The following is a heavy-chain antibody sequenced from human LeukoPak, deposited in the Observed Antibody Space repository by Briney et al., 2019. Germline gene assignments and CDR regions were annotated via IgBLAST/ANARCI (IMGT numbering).Heavy chain of an antibody. CDR3: ARGARGGYYFDY. D-gene: IGHD6-6*01. V-gene: IGHV4-59*01. CDR2: ICYSGST. J-gene: IGHJ4*02. CDR1: GGSISSYY. Sequence: SETLSLTCTVSGGSISSYYWSWIRQPPGKGLEWIGYICYSGSTNYNPSLKSRVTISVDTSKNQFSLKLSSVTAADTAVYYCARGARGGYYFDYWGQGTLATVSS.